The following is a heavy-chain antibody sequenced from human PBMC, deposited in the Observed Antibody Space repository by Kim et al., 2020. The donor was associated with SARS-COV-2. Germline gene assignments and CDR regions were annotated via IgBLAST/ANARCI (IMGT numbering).Heavy chain of an antibody. J-gene: IGHJ4*02. CDR2: IWYDGSNK. Sequence: GGSLRLSCAASGFTFSSYGMHWVRQAPGKGLEWVAVIWYDGSNKYYADSVKGRFTISRDNSKNTLYPQMNSLRAEDTAVYYCARARHPDSSGLDYWGQGTLVTVSS. V-gene: IGHV3-33*01. D-gene: IGHD6-19*01. CDR1: GFTFSSYG. CDR3: ARARHPDSSGLDY.